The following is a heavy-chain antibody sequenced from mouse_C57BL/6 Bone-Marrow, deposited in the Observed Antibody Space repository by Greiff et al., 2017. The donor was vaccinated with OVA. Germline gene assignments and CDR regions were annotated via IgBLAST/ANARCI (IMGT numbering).Heavy chain of an antibody. J-gene: IGHJ4*01. V-gene: IGHV5-9-1*02. D-gene: IGHD2-1*01. CDR2: ISSGGDYI. CDR1: GFTFSSYA. CDR3: TRGGYGKAMDY. Sequence: EVQVVESGEGLVKPGGSLKLSCAASGFTFSSYAMSWVRQTPEKRLEWVAYISSGGDYIYYADTVKGRFTISRDNARNTLYLQMSSLKSEDTAMYYCTRGGYGKAMDYWGQGTSVTVSS.